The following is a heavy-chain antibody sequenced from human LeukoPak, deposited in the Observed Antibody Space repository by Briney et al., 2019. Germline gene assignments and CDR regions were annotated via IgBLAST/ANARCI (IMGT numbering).Heavy chain of an antibody. Sequence: SETLSLTCAVHGGSFSGYHWNWIRQSPGKGLEWIGEINDRGHTNYNPSIESRITISVDTSKKQFSLNLSSVTAADTAVYYCARDPTTVVTTPYYFDFWGQGTLVTVSS. D-gene: IGHD4-23*01. J-gene: IGHJ4*02. CDR2: INDRGHT. CDR3: ARDPTTVVTTPYYFDF. V-gene: IGHV4-34*01. CDR1: GGSFSGYH.